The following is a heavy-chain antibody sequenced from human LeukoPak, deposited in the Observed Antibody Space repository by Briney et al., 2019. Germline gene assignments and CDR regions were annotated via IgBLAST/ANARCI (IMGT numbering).Heavy chain of an antibody. CDR3: ARIAMAGIGDGFDI. CDR1: GFIFSNYG. Sequence: GGSLRLSCAASGFIFSNYGMRWVRQAPGKGLEWGAGIWYDGSNKYYADSVKGRFTISRDNAKNSLYLQMNSLRAEDTALYYCARIAMAGIGDGFDIWGQGTMVTVSS. CDR2: IWYDGSNK. D-gene: IGHD6-19*01. J-gene: IGHJ3*02. V-gene: IGHV3-33*01.